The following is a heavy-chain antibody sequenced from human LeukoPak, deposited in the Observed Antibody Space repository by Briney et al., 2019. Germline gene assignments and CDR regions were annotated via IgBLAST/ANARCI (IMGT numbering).Heavy chain of an antibody. CDR2: ISAYNGNT. V-gene: IGHV1-18*01. J-gene: IGHJ4*02. Sequence: ASVTVSCKASGYTFTSYGISWVRQAPGQGLEWMGWISAYNGNTNYAQKLQGRVTMTTDTSTSTAYMELRSLRSDDTAVYYCARARGYCSGGSCYSNSPPFDYWGQGTLVTVSS. CDR1: GYTFTSYG. CDR3: ARARGYCSGGSCYSNSPPFDY. D-gene: IGHD2-15*01.